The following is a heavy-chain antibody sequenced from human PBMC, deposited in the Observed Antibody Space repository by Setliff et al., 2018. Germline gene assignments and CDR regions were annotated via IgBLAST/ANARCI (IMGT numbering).Heavy chain of an antibody. CDR3: ARYDSSGYSENYYFDY. J-gene: IGHJ4*02. D-gene: IGHD3-22*01. CDR2: VYYSGNT. V-gene: IGHV4-39*06. Sequence: SETLSLPCTVSGGSISTTDYYWGWIRQPPGKGLEWIGCVYYSGNTYYSPSLKSRVTMFVDTSKNQFPLMLYSVTAADTAIYYCARYDSSGYSENYYFDYWGQGTLVTVSS. CDR1: GGSISTTDYY.